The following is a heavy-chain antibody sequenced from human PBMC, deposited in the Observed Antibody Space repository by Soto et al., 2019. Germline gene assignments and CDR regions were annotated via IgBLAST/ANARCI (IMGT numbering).Heavy chain of an antibody. CDR2: INPSGGST. D-gene: IGHD4-17*01. V-gene: IGHV1-46*01. Sequence: SVKVAWSSSVYTLTGYYMHWVRQAPGQGLEWMGIINPSGGSTSYAQKFQGRVTMTRDTSTSTVYMELSRLRSEDTAVYYCARFRVYGDYYYGMDVWGQGTTVTVSS. CDR3: ARFRVYGDYYYGMDV. CDR1: VYTLTGYY. J-gene: IGHJ6*02.